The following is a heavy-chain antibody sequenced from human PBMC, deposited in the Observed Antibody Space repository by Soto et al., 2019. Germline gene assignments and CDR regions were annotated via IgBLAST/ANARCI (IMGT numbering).Heavy chain of an antibody. J-gene: IGHJ4*02. V-gene: IGHV3-11*01. CDR3: AGDVHYYASDY. D-gene: IGHD3-10*01. CDR2: ISGSGSDI. Sequence: QVLLVESGGGLVKPGGSLRLSCATSGFTFSDHYMTWIRQAPGKGLEWISYISGSGSDIYYADSVKGRFTVSRDNAKNSLYLQMGSLRAEDTAVYYCAGDVHYYASDYWGQGTLVTVSS. CDR1: GFTFSDHY.